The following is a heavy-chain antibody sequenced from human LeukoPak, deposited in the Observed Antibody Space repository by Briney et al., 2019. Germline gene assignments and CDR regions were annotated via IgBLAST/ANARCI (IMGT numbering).Heavy chain of an antibody. D-gene: IGHD2-2*01. CDR3: AKPVGYYYYGMDV. Sequence: PGGSLRLSCAASGFTFSSYAMSWVRQAPGKGLEGGSAISGSGGSTYYADSVKGRFTISRDNSKNTLYLQMNSLRAEDTAVYYCAKPVGYYYYGMDVWGQGTTVTVSS. J-gene: IGHJ6*02. V-gene: IGHV3-23*01. CDR2: ISGSGGST. CDR1: GFTFSSYA.